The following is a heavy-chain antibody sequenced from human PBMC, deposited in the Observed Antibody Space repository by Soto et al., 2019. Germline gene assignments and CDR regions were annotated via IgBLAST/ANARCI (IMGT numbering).Heavy chain of an antibody. CDR3: AKGPLRYFDWLFPY. CDR2: ISGDGSST. J-gene: IGHJ4*02. Sequence: EVQLVDSGGGLVQPGGSLRLSCAASEFTFRSYWMHWVRQSPGKGLVWVSRISGDGSSTNYADSVKGRFTISRDNSKNTLYLQMNSLRAEDTAVYYCAKGPLRYFDWLFPYWGQGTLVTVSS. V-gene: IGHV3-74*01. CDR1: EFTFRSYW. D-gene: IGHD3-9*01.